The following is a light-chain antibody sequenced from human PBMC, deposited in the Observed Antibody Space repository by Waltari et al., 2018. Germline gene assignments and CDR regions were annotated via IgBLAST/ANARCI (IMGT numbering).Light chain of an antibody. Sequence: SYELTQPPSVSVSPGQTASIPCSGAKLGDKYACWYQQKSGQSPVLVIYQDSKRPSGIPERFSGSNSGNTATLTISGTQAMDEADYYCQAWDSSTVVFGGGTKLTVL. V-gene: IGLV3-1*01. CDR1: KLGDKY. CDR2: QDS. CDR3: QAWDSSTVV. J-gene: IGLJ2*01.